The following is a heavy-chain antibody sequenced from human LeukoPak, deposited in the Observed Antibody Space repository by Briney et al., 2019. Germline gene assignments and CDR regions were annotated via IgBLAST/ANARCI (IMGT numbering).Heavy chain of an antibody. CDR3: ARHGTISSESYFDY. J-gene: IGHJ4*02. D-gene: IGHD1-14*01. CDR1: GGSVSSYY. Sequence: SETVSLTCSVSGGSVSSYYWSWIRQSPGKGREGIGYIHSSGRTSYNPSLKSRVTGFVDTSKNQASLRLSSVPAADTAVYYCARHGTISSESYFDYWGQGALVTVSS. V-gene: IGHV4-4*08. CDR2: IHSSGRT.